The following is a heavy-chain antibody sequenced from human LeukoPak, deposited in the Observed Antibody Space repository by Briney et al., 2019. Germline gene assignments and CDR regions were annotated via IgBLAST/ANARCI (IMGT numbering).Heavy chain of an antibody. CDR1: GFTVSSNY. Sequence: GGSLRLSCAASGFTVSSNYMSWVSQAPGKGLEWVAAISGSGGSTYYADSVKGRFTISRDNSNNTLYLQMNSLRAEDTAVYYCAAGVDIVATIPWFDPWGQGTLVTVSS. D-gene: IGHD5-12*01. CDR3: AAGVDIVATIPWFDP. V-gene: IGHV3-23*01. J-gene: IGHJ5*02. CDR2: ISGSGGST.